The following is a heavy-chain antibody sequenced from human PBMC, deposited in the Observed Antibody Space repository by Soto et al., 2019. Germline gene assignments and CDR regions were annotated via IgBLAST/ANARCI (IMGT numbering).Heavy chain of an antibody. J-gene: IGHJ6*02. Sequence: QITLKESGPTLVKPTQTLTVTCTFSGFSLSTSGVGVAWLRQPPGKALEWLALIYWDTDKRYSPFLKSRLTITKDTSENQVVLTLTNMDPVDTATYYCAHKGGRGAGMYVWGQRTMVTVSS. CDR3: AHKGGRGAGMYV. CDR1: GFSLSTSGVG. D-gene: IGHD2-15*01. CDR2: IYWDTDK. V-gene: IGHV2-5*02.